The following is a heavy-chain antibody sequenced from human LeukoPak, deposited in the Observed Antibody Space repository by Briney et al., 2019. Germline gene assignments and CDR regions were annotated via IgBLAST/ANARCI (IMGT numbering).Heavy chain of an antibody. J-gene: IGHJ5*01. CDR3: TRGSSWYDS. CDR1: GGSITSYY. Sequence: SSETLSLTCTVSGGSITSYYRSWIRQPPGKGLEWIGYIYYSGSTNYNPSLKSRVTMSVDTSKNQFSLKLSSVTAADTAVYYCTRGSSWYDSWGQGTLVSVSS. D-gene: IGHD6-13*01. V-gene: IGHV4-59*01. CDR2: IYYSGST.